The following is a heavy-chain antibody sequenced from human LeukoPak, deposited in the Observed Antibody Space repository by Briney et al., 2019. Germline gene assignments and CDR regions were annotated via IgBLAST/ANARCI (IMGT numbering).Heavy chain of an antibody. CDR1: GYTFNNYG. D-gene: IGHD5-18*01. J-gene: IGHJ6*03. Sequence: GASVKVSCKASGYTFNNYGISWVRQAPGQGLEWMGWISAYNGASNYAQKLQGRVTMTTDASTDTVYMELRSLRSDDTAVYFCAREGFTATGVNYYYHMDVWGEGTSVTVSS. V-gene: IGHV1-18*01. CDR3: AREGFTATGVNYYYHMDV. CDR2: ISAYNGAS.